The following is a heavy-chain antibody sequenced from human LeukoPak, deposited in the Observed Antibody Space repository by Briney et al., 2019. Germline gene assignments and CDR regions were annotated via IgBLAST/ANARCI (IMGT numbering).Heavy chain of an antibody. Sequence: SETLSLTCTVSGGSISSYYWSWIRQPPGKGLEWIGYIYHSGSTYYNPSLKSRVTISVDRSKNQFSLKLSSVTAADTAVYYCARGTGGLLRLGRRRGYFDYWGQGTLVTVSS. CDR2: IYHSGST. J-gene: IGHJ4*02. CDR3: ARGTGGLLRLGRRRGYFDY. V-gene: IGHV4-59*12. CDR1: GGSISSYY. D-gene: IGHD7-27*01.